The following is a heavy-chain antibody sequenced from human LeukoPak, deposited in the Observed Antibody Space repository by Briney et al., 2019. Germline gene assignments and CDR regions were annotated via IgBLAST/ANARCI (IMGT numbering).Heavy chain of an antibody. V-gene: IGHV4-34*01. CDR3: ARATRGRYSSGWYGDYYYYYMDV. J-gene: IGHJ6*03. D-gene: IGHD6-19*01. CDR1: GFTFSDAW. Sequence: PGGSLRLSCAASGFTFSDAWMNWVRQPPGKGLEWIGEINHSGSTNYDPSLKSRVTISVDTSKNQFSLKLSSVTAADTAVYYCARATRGRYSSGWYGDYYYYYMDVWGKGTTVTVSS. CDR2: INHSGST.